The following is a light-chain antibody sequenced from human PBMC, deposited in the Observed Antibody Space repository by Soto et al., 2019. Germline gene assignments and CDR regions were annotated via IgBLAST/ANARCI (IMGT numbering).Light chain of an antibody. CDR1: SSDVGGYKF. Sequence: QSALTQPASVSASPGQSITISCTGTSSDVGGYKFVSWYQHHPGKAPKLMIYEVNNRPSGVPNRFSGSKSGNTASLTISGLQAEDEADYYCLSYTSGSNRVFGGGTKLTVL. V-gene: IGLV2-14*01. CDR3: LSYTSGSNRV. J-gene: IGLJ3*02. CDR2: EVN.